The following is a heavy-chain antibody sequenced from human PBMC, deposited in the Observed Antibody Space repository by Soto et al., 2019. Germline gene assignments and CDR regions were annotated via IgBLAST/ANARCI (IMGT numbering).Heavy chain of an antibody. J-gene: IGHJ4*02. CDR2: IIPIFGTA. V-gene: IGHV1-69*13. CDR1: GGTFSSYA. Sequence: ASVKVSCKASGGTFSSYAISWVRQAPGQGLEWMGGIIPIFGTANYAQKFQGRVTITADESTSTAYMELSSLRSEDTAVYYCARGPPYTYYYDSSGYYYYFDYWGQGTLVTVSS. CDR3: ARGPPYTYYYDSSGYYYYFDY. D-gene: IGHD3-22*01.